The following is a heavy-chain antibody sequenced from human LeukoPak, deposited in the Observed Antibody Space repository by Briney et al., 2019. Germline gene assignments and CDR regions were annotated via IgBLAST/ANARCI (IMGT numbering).Heavy chain of an antibody. Sequence: PSETLSLTCAVYGGSFSDYYWSWIRQPPGKGLERIGEINHSGSTNYNPSLKSRVTISVDTSKNQFSLKLSSVTAADTAVYYCARGVRGVIIRSLFAPWGQGTLVTVSS. J-gene: IGHJ5*02. D-gene: IGHD3-10*01. CDR2: INHSGST. CDR1: GGSFSDYY. CDR3: ARGVRGVIIRSLFAP. V-gene: IGHV4-34*01.